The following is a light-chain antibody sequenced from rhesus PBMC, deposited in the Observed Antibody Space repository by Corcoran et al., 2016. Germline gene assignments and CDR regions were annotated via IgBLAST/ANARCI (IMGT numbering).Light chain of an antibody. CDR1: QSVSSR. J-gene: IGKJ4*01. Sequence: EIVMTQSPATLSLSPGERATLSCRASQSVSSRLAWYQQKPGTPPKLRIYGASSRATGIPDRFRGSGAGTECTLTINSLEPEDVGIYYCQQDYSWPLTFGGGTRVELK. V-gene: IGKV3-42*01. CDR2: GAS. CDR3: QQDYSWPLT.